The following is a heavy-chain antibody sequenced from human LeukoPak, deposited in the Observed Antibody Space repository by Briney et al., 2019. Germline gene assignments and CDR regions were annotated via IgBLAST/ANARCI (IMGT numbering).Heavy chain of an antibody. CDR2: SRNKARSYTT. V-gene: IGHV3-72*01. CDR3: VRSPPGNVLDY. J-gene: IGHJ4*02. Sequence: PGGSLRLSCAASGFTVSDHHMDWVRQAPGKGLEWVARSRNKARSYTTEYAASVRGRLTISRDDSKDSLYLQMNSLETEDTAVYYCVRSPPGNVLDYWGQGTLVTVS. D-gene: IGHD2-8*01. CDR1: GFTVSDHH.